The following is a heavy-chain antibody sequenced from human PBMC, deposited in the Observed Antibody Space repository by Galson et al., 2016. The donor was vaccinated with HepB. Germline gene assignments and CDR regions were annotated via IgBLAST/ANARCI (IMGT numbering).Heavy chain of an antibody. CDR1: GGTFNSYT. CDR2: IIPIFGAA. J-gene: IGHJ4*02. D-gene: IGHD3-3*01. V-gene: IGHV1-69*13. CDR3: ARAQEWLERSGFDY. Sequence: SVKVSCKASGGTFNSYTISWVRQAPGQGLEWMGGIIPIFGAANYAQKFQGRVTITADESTSTAYLELSSLRSEDTAVYYCARAQEWLERSGFDYWGQGTLVTVSS.